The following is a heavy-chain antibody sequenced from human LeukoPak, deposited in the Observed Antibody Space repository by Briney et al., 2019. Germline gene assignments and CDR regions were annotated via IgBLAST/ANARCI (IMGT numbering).Heavy chain of an antibody. CDR3: AGLDYGEAV. CDR2: IYYDGST. Sequence: SETLSLTCTVSGVSTSSTRYYWGWIRQPPGKGLEWIGNIYYDGSTYYNPSLKSRVAISVDTPKKKFSLKVSSVTAADTAVYYCAGLDYGEAVWGKGTTVTVSS. CDR1: GVSTSSTRYY. J-gene: IGHJ6*04. V-gene: IGHV4-39*07.